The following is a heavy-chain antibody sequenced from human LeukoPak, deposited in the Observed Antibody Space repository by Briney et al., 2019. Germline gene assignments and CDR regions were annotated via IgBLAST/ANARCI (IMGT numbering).Heavy chain of an antibody. Sequence: NPSETLSLTCTVSGGSISSYYWSWIRQPPGKGLEWIGYIYYSGSTNYNPSLKSRVTISVDTSKNQFSLKLSSVTAADTAVYYCARDLYYYDSSGSQGWFDPWGQGTLVTVSS. CDR2: IYYSGST. D-gene: IGHD3-22*01. J-gene: IGHJ5*02. CDR3: ARDLYYYDSSGSQGWFDP. V-gene: IGHV4-59*01. CDR1: GGSISSYY.